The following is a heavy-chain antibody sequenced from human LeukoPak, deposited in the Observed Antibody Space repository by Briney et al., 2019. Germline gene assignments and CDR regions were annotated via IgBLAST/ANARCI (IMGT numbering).Heavy chain of an antibody. V-gene: IGHV4-39*07. D-gene: IGHD5-18*01. Sequence: SETLSLTCTVSGGSISSSSHYWGWIRQPPGKGLEWIGSIYYSGSTYYNPSLKSRVTISVDTSKNQFSLKLSSVTAADTAVYYCASGDTAMVKDYWGQGTLVTVSS. CDR3: ASGDTAMVKDY. J-gene: IGHJ4*02. CDR2: IYYSGST. CDR1: GGSISSSSHY.